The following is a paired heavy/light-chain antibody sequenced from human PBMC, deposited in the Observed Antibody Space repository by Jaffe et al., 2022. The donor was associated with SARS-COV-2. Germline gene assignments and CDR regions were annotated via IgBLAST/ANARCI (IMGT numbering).Heavy chain of an antibody. V-gene: IGHV3-23*01. Sequence: EVQLLESGGGLVQPGGSLRLSCAASGFTFSSYAMSWVRQAPGKGLEWVSAISGSGGSTYYADSVKGRFTISRDNSKNTLYLQMNSLRAEDTAVYYCAKVIPPIWFGELLPPTYDYWGQGTLVTVSS. CDR2: ISGSGGST. CDR3: AKVIPPIWFGELLPPTYDY. J-gene: IGHJ4*02. CDR1: GFTFSSYA. D-gene: IGHD3-10*01.
Light chain of an antibody. Sequence: DIQMTQSPSTLSASVGDRVTITCRASQSISSWLAWYQQKPGKAPKLLIYKASSLESGVPSRFSGSGSGTEFTLTISSLQPDDFATYYCQQYNSYLMYTFGQGTKLEIK. CDR3: QQYNSYLMYT. J-gene: IGKJ2*01. V-gene: IGKV1-5*03. CDR1: QSISSW. CDR2: KAS.